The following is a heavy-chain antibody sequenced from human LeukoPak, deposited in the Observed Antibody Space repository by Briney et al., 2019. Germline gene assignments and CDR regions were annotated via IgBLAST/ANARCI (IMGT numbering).Heavy chain of an antibody. J-gene: IGHJ3*02. V-gene: IGHV4-4*02. Sequence: PSGTLSLTCAVSGGSISSSNWGSWVRQPPGKGLEWIGEIYHSGSTNYNPSLKSRVTISVDKSKIQFSLKLSSVTAADTAVYYCARAGVTMISDAFDIWGQGTMVTVSS. D-gene: IGHD2-8*01. CDR3: ARAGVTMISDAFDI. CDR1: GGSISSSNW. CDR2: IYHSGST.